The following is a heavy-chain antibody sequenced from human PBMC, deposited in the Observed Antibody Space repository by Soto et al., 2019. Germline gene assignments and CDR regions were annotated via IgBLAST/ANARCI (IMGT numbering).Heavy chain of an antibody. CDR1: GFTFSRYS. V-gene: IGHV3-21*01. CDR3: ARSYDILTGYSGFDY. CDR2: ISGSSSYI. J-gene: IGHJ4*02. Sequence: EVQLVESGGGLVKPGGSLRLSCAASGFTFSRYSMNWVRQAPGKGLEWVSSISGSSSYIYYGDSVKGRFTISRDNAKNSLYLQMNTLRADDTAVYYCARSYDILTGYSGFDYWGQGTLVTVSS. D-gene: IGHD3-9*01.